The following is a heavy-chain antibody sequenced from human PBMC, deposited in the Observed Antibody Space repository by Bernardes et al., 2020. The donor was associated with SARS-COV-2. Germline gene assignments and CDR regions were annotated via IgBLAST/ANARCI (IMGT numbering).Heavy chain of an antibody. CDR1: GFTFSSYG. V-gene: IGHV3-30*18. CDR3: AKGYSSTSPSYYYYGMDV. Sequence: GGSLRLSCAASGFTFSSYGMHWVRQAPGKGLEWVAVISYDGSNKYYADSVKGRFTISRDNSKNTLYLQMNSLRAEDTAVYYCAKGYSSTSPSYYYYGMDVWGQGTTVTVSS. J-gene: IGHJ6*02. CDR2: ISYDGSNK. D-gene: IGHD2-2*01.